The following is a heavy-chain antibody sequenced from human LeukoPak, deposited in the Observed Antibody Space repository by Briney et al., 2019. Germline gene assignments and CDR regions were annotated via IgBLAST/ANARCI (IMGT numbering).Heavy chain of an antibody. CDR2: ISGSGGST. J-gene: IGHJ6*02. CDR3: ARSATDYYYYGMDV. Sequence: PGGSLRLSCAASGFTFSSYAMSWVRQAPGKGLEWVSVISGSGGSTYYADSVKGRFTISRDNSKNTLYLQMNSLRAEDTAVYYCARSATDYYYYGMDVWGQGTTVTVSS. D-gene: IGHD2-15*01. CDR1: GFTFSSYA. V-gene: IGHV3-23*01.